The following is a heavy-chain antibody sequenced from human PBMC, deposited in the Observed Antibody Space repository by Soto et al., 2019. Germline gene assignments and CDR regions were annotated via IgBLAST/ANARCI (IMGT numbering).Heavy chain of an antibody. CDR1: GYSFTNND. CDR2: MNPGSGDT. V-gene: IGHV1-8*01. CDR3: ARMTTFGSLNWFDP. J-gene: IGHJ5*02. Sequence: ASVKVSCKASGYSFTNNDVSWVRQATGQGLEWMGWMNPGSGDTGYAQKFQGRVTMTRDISIATAYMELSSLRSDDTAIYYCARMTTFGSLNWFDPWGQGTLVTVS. D-gene: IGHD3-16*01.